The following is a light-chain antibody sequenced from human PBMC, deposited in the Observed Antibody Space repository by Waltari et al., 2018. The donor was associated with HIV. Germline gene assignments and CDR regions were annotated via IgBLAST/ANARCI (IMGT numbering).Light chain of an antibody. Sequence: DIVMTQSPDSLALSLGVRATLYCKSSQRVLYSSNNKNYLAWYQQKPGQPPKLLIYWASTRESGVPDRFSGSGSGTDFTLTISSLQAEDVAVYYCQQYYSTPHSFGQGTKLEIK. CDR3: QQYYSTPHS. J-gene: IGKJ2*03. CDR1: QRVLYSSNNKNY. V-gene: IGKV4-1*01. CDR2: WAS.